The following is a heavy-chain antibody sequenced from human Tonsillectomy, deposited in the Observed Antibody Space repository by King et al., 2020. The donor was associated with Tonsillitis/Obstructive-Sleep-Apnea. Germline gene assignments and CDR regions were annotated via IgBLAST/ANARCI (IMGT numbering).Heavy chain of an antibody. CDR1: GYTFTSYG. Sequence: VQLVESGAEVKKPGASVKVSCKASGYTFTSYGISWVRQAPGQGLEWMGWISVYNGNTNYAQKFQGRVTMTTETSTSTAYMELRSLRSYDTAVYYCARGRFLEWLLRTDYYYYMDVWGKGTTVTVSS. CDR3: ARGRFLEWLLRTDYYYYMDV. V-gene: IGHV1-18*01. CDR2: ISVYNGNT. J-gene: IGHJ6*03. D-gene: IGHD3-3*01.